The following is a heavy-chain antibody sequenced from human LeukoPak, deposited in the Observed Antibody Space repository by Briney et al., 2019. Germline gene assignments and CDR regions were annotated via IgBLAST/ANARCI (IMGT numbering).Heavy chain of an antibody. CDR3: AGVRIITGTTYYYYGMDV. J-gene: IGHJ6*02. CDR1: GGSISSSSYY. Sequence: PSETLSLTCTVSGGSISSSSYYWGWIRQPPGKGLEWIGSIYYSGSTHYNPSLKSRVTISVDTSKNQFSLKLSSVTAADTAVYYCAGVRIITGTTYYYYGMDVWGQGATVTVSS. D-gene: IGHD1-7*01. CDR2: IYYSGST. V-gene: IGHV4-39*01.